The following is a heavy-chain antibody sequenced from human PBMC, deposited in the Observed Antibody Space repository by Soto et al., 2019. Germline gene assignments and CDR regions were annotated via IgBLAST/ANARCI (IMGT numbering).Heavy chain of an antibody. CDR2: IAPTVGST. Sequence: ASVKVSCKASGNIFTSHYMHWIRQAPGQGLEWMGFIAPTVGSTTYAQKFQGRFTMTRDTPSTSVYMELSSLVSEDTAMYHCASEKGGFDIWGQGTVVTVSS. V-gene: IGHV1-46*01. CDR1: GNIFTSHY. CDR3: ASEKGGFDI. D-gene: IGHD2-15*01. J-gene: IGHJ3*02.